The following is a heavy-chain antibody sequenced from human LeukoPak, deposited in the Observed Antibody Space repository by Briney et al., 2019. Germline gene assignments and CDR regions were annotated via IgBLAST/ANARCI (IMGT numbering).Heavy chain of an antibody. J-gene: IGHJ4*02. CDR1: GFTFSSYG. CDR3: AKTTFIVGAPYRPRGYFDY. V-gene: IGHV3-30*02. Sequence: PGGSLRLSCAASGFTFSSYGMYWVRQAPGKGLEWVAFTRYDGSNKYYADSVKGRFTISRDNSKNTLYLQMNSLRAEDTAVYYCAKTTFIVGAPYRPRGYFDYWGQGTLVTVSS. D-gene: IGHD1-26*01. CDR2: TRYDGSNK.